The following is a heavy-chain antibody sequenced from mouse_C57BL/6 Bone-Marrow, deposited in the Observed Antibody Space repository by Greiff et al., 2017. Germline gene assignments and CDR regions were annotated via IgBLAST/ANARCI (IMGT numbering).Heavy chain of an antibody. V-gene: IGHV3-6*01. CDR1: GYSITSGYY. J-gene: IGHJ4*01. Sequence: EVKLMESGPGLVKPSQSLSLTCSVTGYSITSGYYWNWIRQFPGNKLEWMGYISYDGSNNYNPSLKNRISITRDTSKNQFFLKLNSVTTEDTATYYCAREKVLLRPYAMDYWGQGTSVTVSS. CDR3: AREKVLLRPYAMDY. D-gene: IGHD1-1*01. CDR2: ISYDGSN.